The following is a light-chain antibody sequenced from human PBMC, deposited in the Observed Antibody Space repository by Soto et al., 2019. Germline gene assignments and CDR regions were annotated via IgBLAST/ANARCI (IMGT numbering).Light chain of an antibody. Sequence: QLVLTQPPSASGSPGQSVTISCTGTSSDVGGYNYVSWYQQHPGKAPKLMISEVNKRPSGVPDRFSGSKSGNTASLTVSGLQAEDEADYYCSSYAGGPYVFGTGTKLTVL. J-gene: IGLJ1*01. CDR1: SSDVGGYNY. CDR2: EVN. V-gene: IGLV2-8*01. CDR3: SSYAGGPYV.